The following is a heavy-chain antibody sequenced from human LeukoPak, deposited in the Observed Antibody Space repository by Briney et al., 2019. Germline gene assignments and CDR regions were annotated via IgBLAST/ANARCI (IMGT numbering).Heavy chain of an antibody. CDR1: GGSIRSNY. Sequence: SETLSLTCTVSGGSIRSNYWSWIRQPPGKGLEWIGYIYSSGSTNYNPSLKSRVTMSVDTSNYQYSLNLRSMTAADTAVYYRATLKGWRTYYFDLWGQASLVTVSA. CDR3: ATLKGWRTYYFDL. D-gene: IGHD2-21*01. J-gene: IGHJ5*02. CDR2: IYSSGST. V-gene: IGHV4-4*09.